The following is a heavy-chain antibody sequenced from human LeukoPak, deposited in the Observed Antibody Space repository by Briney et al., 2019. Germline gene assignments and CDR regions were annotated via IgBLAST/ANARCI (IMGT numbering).Heavy chain of an antibody. V-gene: IGHV1-46*01. Sequence: ASVKVSCKASGYTFTTYYMHWVRQAPGQGLEWMGIINPTGGSTSYAQKFQGRVTMTRDASTGTAYMELGSLRSEDTAVYYCATGLAVAGKFDYWGQGTLVTVSS. D-gene: IGHD6-19*01. J-gene: IGHJ4*02. CDR1: GYTFTTYY. CDR2: INPTGGST. CDR3: ATGLAVAGKFDY.